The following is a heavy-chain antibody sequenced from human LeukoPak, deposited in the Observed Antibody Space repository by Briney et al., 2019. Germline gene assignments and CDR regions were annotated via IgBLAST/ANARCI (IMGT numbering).Heavy chain of an antibody. V-gene: IGHV3-23*01. CDR3: ARGYSHNSGGWLDP. CDR2: LTDSGGAT. CDR1: GFTFSHYA. D-gene: IGHD5-12*01. Sequence: GGSLRLSCAVSGFTFSHYAMSWVRQATGTGLEWVGSLTDSGGATYYADLVRGRLTIARDNSNSTLHLHISGLRDEDTAVYYCARGYSHNSGGWLDPWGQGTLVTVSS. J-gene: IGHJ5*02.